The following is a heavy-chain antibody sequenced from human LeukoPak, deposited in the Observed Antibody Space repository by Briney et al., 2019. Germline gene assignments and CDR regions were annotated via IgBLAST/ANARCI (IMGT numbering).Heavy chain of an antibody. CDR2: INPTGGST. Sequence: ASVKVSCKASGDTLTGYYMDRVRQAPGQWLEWMGIINPTGGSTTYAQKFQGRVTMTRDTSTSTVYMELSSLRSDDTAVYYCARTAARRFDYWGQGTLVTVSS. D-gene: IGHD6-6*01. CDR1: GDTLTGYY. CDR3: ARTAARRFDY. V-gene: IGHV1-46*01. J-gene: IGHJ4*02.